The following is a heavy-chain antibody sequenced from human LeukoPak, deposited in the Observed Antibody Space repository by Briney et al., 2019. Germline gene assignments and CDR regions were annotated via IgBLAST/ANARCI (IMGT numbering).Heavy chain of an antibody. D-gene: IGHD6-25*01. Sequence: AGGSLRLSCAASGFTFSGYTMNWVRQPPGKGLEWVSNIGTSSTTIYYADSVKGRFTISRDNAKNSLYLQMNSLRADDTAVYYCARFAAGGSYYYYMDVWGKGTTVTVSS. CDR2: IGTSSTTI. CDR1: GFTFSGYT. J-gene: IGHJ6*03. CDR3: ARFAAGGSYYYYMDV. V-gene: IGHV3-48*01.